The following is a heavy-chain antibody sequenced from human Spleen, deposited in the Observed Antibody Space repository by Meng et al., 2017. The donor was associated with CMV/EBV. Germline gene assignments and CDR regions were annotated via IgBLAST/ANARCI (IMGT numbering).Heavy chain of an antibody. CDR2: INTDSDNT. CDR3: ARDRDWGQIDY. D-gene: IGHD3/OR15-3a*01. V-gene: IGHV1-18*01. CDR1: GYTFSDDG. Sequence: SCKASGYTFSDDGISWVRQAPGQGLEWMAWINTDSDNTDYAQTLQGRVTVTTDTSTSTTYMELRNLRSDDTAVYYCARDRDWGQIDYWGQGTLVTVS. J-gene: IGHJ4*02.